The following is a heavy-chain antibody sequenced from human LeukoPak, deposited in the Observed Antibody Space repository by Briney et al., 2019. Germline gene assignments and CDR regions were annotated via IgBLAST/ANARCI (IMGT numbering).Heavy chain of an antibody. CDR3: AKTPTVSGRYFCYGNCQADY. CDR1: GFTFSSYT. CDR2: ISGSSYYI. V-gene: IGHV3-21*01. D-gene: IGHD3-9*01. J-gene: IGHJ4*01. Sequence: GGSLRLSCAASGFTFSSYTVNWIRQAPGKGLEWVSSISGSSYYIYYADSVRGRFTISRDNAKNSAYLQMNSLRAEDTAVYYLAKTPTVSGRYFCYGNCQADYWGQGTLVTGSS.